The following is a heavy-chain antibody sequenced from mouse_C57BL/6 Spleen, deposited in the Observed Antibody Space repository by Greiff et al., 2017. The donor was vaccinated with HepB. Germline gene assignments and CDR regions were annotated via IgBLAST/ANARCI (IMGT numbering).Heavy chain of an antibody. CDR2: IYPGDGDT. Sequence: VKLMESGAELVKPGASVKISCKASGYAFSSYWMNWVKQRPGKGLEWIGQIYPGDGDTNYNGKFKGKATLTADKSSSTAYMQLSSLTSEDSAVDFCAREEGNGYFDVWGTGTTVTVSS. V-gene: IGHV1-80*01. CDR3: AREEGNGYFDV. CDR1: GYAFSSYW. J-gene: IGHJ1*03. D-gene: IGHD2-1*01.